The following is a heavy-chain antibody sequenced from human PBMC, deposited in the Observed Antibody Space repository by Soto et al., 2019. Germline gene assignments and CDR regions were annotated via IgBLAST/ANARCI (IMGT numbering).Heavy chain of an antibody. CDR2: ISGSGATK. CDR1: GFTFSSHS. J-gene: IGHJ4*02. V-gene: IGHV3-48*02. D-gene: IGHD5-18*01. CDR3: ARAIRGFSYVVDY. Sequence: GGSLRLSCAASGFTFSSHSINWVRQAPGKGLEWVSYISGSGATKYYADSVKGRFTISRDNARNSLYLQMSSLSDEDTAVYYCARAIRGFSYVVDYWGQGTLVTVSS.